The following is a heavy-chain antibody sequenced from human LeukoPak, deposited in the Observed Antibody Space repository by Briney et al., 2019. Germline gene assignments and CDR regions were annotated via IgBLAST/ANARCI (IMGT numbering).Heavy chain of an antibody. CDR1: GYSFSNYW. D-gene: IGHD2-2*02. CDR2: IYPGDSDA. Sequence: GESLKISCKGSGYSFSNYWIGWVRQMPGKGLEWMGIIYPGDSDAKYSPSFQGQVTMSADKSISTAYLQWSSLKASDTAMYYCARSDIVVVSAAILSTSFDAFDIWGQGTMVTVSS. CDR3: ARSDIVVVSAAILSTSFDAFDI. V-gene: IGHV5-51*01. J-gene: IGHJ3*02.